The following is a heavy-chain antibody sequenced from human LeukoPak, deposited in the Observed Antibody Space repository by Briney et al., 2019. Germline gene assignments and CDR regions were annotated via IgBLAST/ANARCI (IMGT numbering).Heavy chain of an antibody. J-gene: IGHJ6*03. Sequence: PSETLSLTCTVSGYSISSGYYWGWIRQPPGKGLEWIGSIYHSGSTYYNPSLKSRVTTSVDTSKNQFSLNLSSVTAADTAVYYCARVPGSYCSSSSCYTGGYFYYYMDVWGKGTTVTVSS. D-gene: IGHD2-2*02. CDR2: IYHSGST. CDR1: GYSISSGYY. CDR3: ARVPGSYCSSSSCYTGGYFYYYMDV. V-gene: IGHV4-38-2*02.